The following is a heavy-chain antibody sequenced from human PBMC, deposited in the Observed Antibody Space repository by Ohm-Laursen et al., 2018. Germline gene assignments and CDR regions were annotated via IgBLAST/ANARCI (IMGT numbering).Heavy chain of an antibody. CDR2: IYTSGST. J-gene: IGHJ4*02. CDR1: GGSISNYY. D-gene: IGHD2-2*02. Sequence: SDTLSLTCTVSGGSISNYYWSWIRQPAGKGLEWIGRIYTSGSTNYNPSLKSRVTMSVDTSKNQFSLKLSSVTAADTAVYYCARDTEYCSSTSCYNYFDYWGQGTLVTVSS. V-gene: IGHV4-4*07. CDR3: ARDTEYCSSTSCYNYFDY.